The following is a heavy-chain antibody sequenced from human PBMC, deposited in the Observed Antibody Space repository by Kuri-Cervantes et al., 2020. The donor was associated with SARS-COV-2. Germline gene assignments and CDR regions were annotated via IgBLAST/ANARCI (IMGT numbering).Heavy chain of an antibody. Sequence: GGSLRLSCAASGFTFSSYAMSWVRQAPGKGLEWVAGISWNSANIAYVDSVKGRFSISRDNAGNSLYLHMNSLRAEDTAVYFCVRDRREMEVVEHSWDYWGQGTLVTVSS. CDR1: GFTFSSYA. CDR2: ISWNSANI. V-gene: IGHV3-48*01. J-gene: IGHJ4*02. D-gene: IGHD3-22*01. CDR3: VRDRREMEVVEHSWDY.